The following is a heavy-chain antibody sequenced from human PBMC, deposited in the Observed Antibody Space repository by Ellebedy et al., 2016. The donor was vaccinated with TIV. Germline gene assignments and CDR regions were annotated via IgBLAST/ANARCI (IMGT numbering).Heavy chain of an antibody. J-gene: IGHJ4*02. V-gene: IGHV3-30*03. D-gene: IGHD6-19*01. CDR1: GFTFSSYA. Sequence: GESLKISCAASGFTFSSYAMSWVRQAPGKGLEWVAVVSYDGNTKYSTDSVKGRFTISRDNSKNTLYLQMNSLRAEDTAVYYCPYSSGGYKIDDWGQGTLVTVSS. CDR3: PYSSGGYKIDD. CDR2: VSYDGNTK.